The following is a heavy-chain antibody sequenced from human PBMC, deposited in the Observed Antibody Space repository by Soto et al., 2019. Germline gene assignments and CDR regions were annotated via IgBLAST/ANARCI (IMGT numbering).Heavy chain of an antibody. Sequence: QVRLQASGPGLVKPSETLSLTCTVSGASISRYYWSWIRQSPGKGLEWIGYLYNTGSTIYNPSLKRRVNISVDTSKNQFSLQMNSVTAADTAVYYCARDLWGYCGGDCYPLDVWGQGTTVTVSS. D-gene: IGHD2-21*02. CDR1: GASISRYY. J-gene: IGHJ6*02. V-gene: IGHV4-59*01. CDR2: LYNTGST. CDR3: ARDLWGYCGGDCYPLDV.